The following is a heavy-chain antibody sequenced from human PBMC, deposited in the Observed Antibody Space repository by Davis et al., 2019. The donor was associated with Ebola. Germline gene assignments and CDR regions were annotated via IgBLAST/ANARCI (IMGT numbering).Heavy chain of an antibody. CDR2: VNADNGNT. D-gene: IGHD6-13*01. CDR1: GFILTNYA. J-gene: IGHJ4*02. V-gene: IGHV1-3*01. CDR3: ARGIAAANDY. Sequence: AASVKVSCKASGFILTNYAIHWVRQAPGQRLEWMGWVNADNGNTKYSQRFQDRVTFTRDTSTSTAYMELRSLRSDDTAVYYCARGIAAANDYWGQGTLVTVSS.